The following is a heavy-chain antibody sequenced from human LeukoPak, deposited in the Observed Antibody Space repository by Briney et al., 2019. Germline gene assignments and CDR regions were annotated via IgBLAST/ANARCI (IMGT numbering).Heavy chain of an antibody. CDR1: GFTFSSYA. J-gene: IGHJ4*02. V-gene: IGHV3-23*01. D-gene: IGHD1-26*01. CDR3: AKEGELLPRY. Sequence: GGSLRLSCAASGFTFSSYAMTWVRQAPGRALEWVSAISGSGGSTYYADSVKGRFTISRDNTKNTLYLQMNSLRAEDTAVYYCAKEGELLPRYWGQGTLVTVSS. CDR2: ISGSGGST.